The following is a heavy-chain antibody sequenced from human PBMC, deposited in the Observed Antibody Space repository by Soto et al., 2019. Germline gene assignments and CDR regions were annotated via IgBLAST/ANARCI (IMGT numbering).Heavy chain of an antibody. D-gene: IGHD4-17*01. CDR1: GFTFSSYG. J-gene: IGHJ4*02. CDR3: ARDYYGDDDY. V-gene: IGHV3-33*01. Sequence: QVQLVESGGGVVQPGRSLRLSCAASGFTFSSYGMDWVRQAPGKGLEWVAVIWYDGSNKYYADSVKGRFTISRDNSKNTLYLQMNSLRAEDTAVYYCARDYYGDDDYWGQGTLVTVSS. CDR2: IWYDGSNK.